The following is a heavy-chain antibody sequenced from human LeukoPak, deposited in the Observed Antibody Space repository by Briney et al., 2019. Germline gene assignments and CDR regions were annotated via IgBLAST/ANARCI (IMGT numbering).Heavy chain of an antibody. V-gene: IGHV3-7*03. CDR1: GFTFSGFW. D-gene: IGHD2-2*02. Sequence: PGGSLRLSCAVSGFTFSGFWMSWSRQAPGKGLEWVACINSDGSEGYYADVVKGRFTISRENAKNSLYLQMNSLRAEDTAVYYCARDRSVVPAAIGYYYYYGMDVWGQGTTVTVSS. J-gene: IGHJ6*02. CDR2: INSDGSEG. CDR3: ARDRSVVPAAIGYYYYYGMDV.